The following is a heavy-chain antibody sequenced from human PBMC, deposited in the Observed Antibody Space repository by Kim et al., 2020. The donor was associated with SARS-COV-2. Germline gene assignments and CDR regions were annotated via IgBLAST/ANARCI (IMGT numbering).Heavy chain of an antibody. J-gene: IGHJ4*02. D-gene: IGHD3-10*01. CDR2: ISYDGSNK. CDR3: AKSPQAGRGDY. CDR1: GFTFSSYG. V-gene: IGHV3-30*18. Sequence: GGSLRLSCAASGFTFSSYGMHWVRQAPGKGLEWVAVISYDGSNKYYADSVKGRFTISRDNSKNTLYLQMNSLRAEDTAVYYCAKSPQAGRGDYWGQGTLVTVSS.